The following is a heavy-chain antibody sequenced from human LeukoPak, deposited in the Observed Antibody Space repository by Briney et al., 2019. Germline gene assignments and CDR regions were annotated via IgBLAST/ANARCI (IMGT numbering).Heavy chain of an antibody. J-gene: IGHJ4*02. CDR3: AKDGHYDILTGLDY. CDR2: ISSNGGST. CDR1: GFTFSSYA. D-gene: IGHD3-9*01. Sequence: GGSLRLSCAASGFTFSSYAMHWVRQAPGKGLEYVSAISSNGGSTYYANSVKGRFTISRDNAKNSLYLQMNSLRAEDTALYYCAKDGHYDILTGLDYWGQGTLVTVSS. V-gene: IGHV3-64*01.